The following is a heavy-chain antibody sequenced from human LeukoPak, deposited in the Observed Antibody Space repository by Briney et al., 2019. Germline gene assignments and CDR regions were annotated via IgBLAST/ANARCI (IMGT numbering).Heavy chain of an antibody. J-gene: IGHJ4*02. V-gene: IGHV4-34*01. D-gene: IGHD3-10*01. Sequence: SETLSLTCAVYGGSLSGYYWSWIRQPPGKGLEWIGEINHSGSTNYNPSLKSRVTISVDTSKNQFSLKLSSVTAADTAVYYCARGSRMPRGYFDYWGQGTLVIVSS. CDR2: INHSGST. CDR3: ARGSRMPRGYFDY. CDR1: GGSLSGYY.